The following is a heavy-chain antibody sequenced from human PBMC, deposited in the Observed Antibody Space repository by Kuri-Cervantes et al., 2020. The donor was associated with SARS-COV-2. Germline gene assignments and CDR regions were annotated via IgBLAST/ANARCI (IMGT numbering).Heavy chain of an antibody. CDR1: GYSISSGYY. CDR2: IYHSGST. D-gene: IGHD6-13*01. CDR3: ARHPLIAAAANYFDY. V-gene: IGHV4-38-2*02. Sequence: SETLSLTCTVSGYSISSGYYWGWIRQPPGKGLEWIGSIYHSGSTYYNPSLKSRVTISVDTSKNQFSLKLSSVTAADMAVYYCARHPLIAAAANYFDYWGQGTLVTVSS. J-gene: IGHJ4*02.